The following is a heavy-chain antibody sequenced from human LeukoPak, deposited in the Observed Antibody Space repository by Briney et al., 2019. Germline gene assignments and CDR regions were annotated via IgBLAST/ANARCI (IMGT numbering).Heavy chain of an antibody. D-gene: IGHD6-13*01. V-gene: IGHV1-8*01. CDR3: ARQPSGQQLALVEFFGY. CDR2: MNPNSGNT. CDR1: GYTFTSYD. J-gene: IGHJ4*02. Sequence: ASVKVSCKASGYTFTSYDINWVRQATGQGLEWMGWMNPNSGNTGYAQKFQGRVTMTRNTSISTAYMELSSLRSEDTAVYYCARQPSGQQLALVEFFGYWGQGTLVTVSS.